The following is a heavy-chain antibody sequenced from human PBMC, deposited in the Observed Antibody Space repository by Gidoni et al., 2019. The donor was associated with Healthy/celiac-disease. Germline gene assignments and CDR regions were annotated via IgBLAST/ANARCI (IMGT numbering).Heavy chain of an antibody. CDR2: ISSSSSYT. J-gene: IGHJ4*02. D-gene: IGHD6-13*01. V-gene: IGHV3-11*06. CDR3: ARSSGYSSSWYLFDY. Sequence: QVQLVESGGGLVKPGGSLTLSCAASGFTFSDSYMSWIRQAPGKGLEWVSYISSSSSYTNYPDSVKARFTISRDNAKNSLYLQMNSLRAEDTAVYYCARSSGYSSSWYLFDYWGQGTLVTVSS. CDR1: GFTFSDSY.